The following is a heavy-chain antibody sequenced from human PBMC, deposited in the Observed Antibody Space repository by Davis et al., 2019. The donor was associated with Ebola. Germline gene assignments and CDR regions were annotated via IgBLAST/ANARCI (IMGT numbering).Heavy chain of an antibody. V-gene: IGHV3-21*01. J-gene: IGHJ4*02. CDR2: ISSSSSYI. D-gene: IGHD6-13*01. CDR3: ARDRYSSSWYDY. Sequence: PGGFLRLSCAASGFTFSSYSMNWVRQAPGKGLEWVSSISSSSSYIYYADSVKGRFTISRDNAKNSLYLQMNSLRAEDTAVYYCARDRYSSSWYDYWGQGTLVTVSS. CDR1: GFTFSSYS.